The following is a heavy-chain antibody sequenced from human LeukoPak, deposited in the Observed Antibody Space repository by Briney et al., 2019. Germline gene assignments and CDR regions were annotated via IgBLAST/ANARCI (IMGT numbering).Heavy chain of an antibody. J-gene: IGHJ4*02. CDR3: ARHRDKYNFDYDC. CDR1: GFTFSSYW. D-gene: IGHD2/OR15-2a*01. CDR2: IKSDGSST. V-gene: IGHV3-74*01. Sequence: GGSLRLSCAASGFTFSSYWMNWVRQAPGQGLVWVSRIKSDGSSTNYADSVKGRFTISRDNAKNTLYLQMNSLRAEDTAVYYCARHRDKYNFDYDCWGQGTLVT.